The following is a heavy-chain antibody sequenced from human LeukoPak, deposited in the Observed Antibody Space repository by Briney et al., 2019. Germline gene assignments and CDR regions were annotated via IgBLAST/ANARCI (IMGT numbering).Heavy chain of an antibody. CDR1: GGSISSYY. D-gene: IGHD1-26*01. Sequence: SETLSLTCTVSGGSISSYYWSWLRQPAGKGLEWIGRIYTSGSTNYNPSLKSRVTMSVDTSKNQFSLKLSSVTAADTAVYYCARDVVEAWETYYFDYWGQGTLVTVSS. J-gene: IGHJ4*02. V-gene: IGHV4-4*07. CDR2: IYTSGST. CDR3: ARDVVEAWETYYFDY.